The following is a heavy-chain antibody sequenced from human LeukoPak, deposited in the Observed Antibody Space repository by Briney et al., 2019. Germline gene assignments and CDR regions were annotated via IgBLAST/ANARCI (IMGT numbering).Heavy chain of an antibody. CDR1: GGTFSSYA. J-gene: IGHJ4*02. CDR2: IIPILDIS. CDR3: ASNIVVPAATDY. V-gene: IGHV1-69*04. Sequence: TVKVSCKASGGTFSSYAISWVRQAPGQGLEWMGRIIPILDISNYAQKFQGRVTITADKSTSTAYMELSSLRSEDTAVYYCASNIVVPAATDYWGQGTLVTVSS. D-gene: IGHD2-2*01.